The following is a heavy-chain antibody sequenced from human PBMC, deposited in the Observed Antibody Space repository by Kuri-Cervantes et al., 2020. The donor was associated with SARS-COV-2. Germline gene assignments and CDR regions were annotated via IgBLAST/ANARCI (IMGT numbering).Heavy chain of an antibody. J-gene: IGHJ6*03. CDR3: AREDGRGYFDWLSATSYYYYYMDV. D-gene: IGHD3-9*01. CDR2: INPSGGST. Sequence: ASVKVSCKAPETTFPNYDINWVRQATGQGLEWMGIINPSGGSTSYAQKFQGRVTMTRDTSTSTVYMELSSLRSEDTAVYYCAREDGRGYFDWLSATSYYYYYMDVWGKGTTVTVSS. CDR1: ETTFPNYD. V-gene: IGHV1-46*03.